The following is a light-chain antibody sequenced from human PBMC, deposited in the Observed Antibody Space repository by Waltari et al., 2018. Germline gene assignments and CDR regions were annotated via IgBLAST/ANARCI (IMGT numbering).Light chain of an antibody. J-gene: IGKJ5*01. Sequence: EIVLTQSPATLSLSPGETTTLSCRASQSVSSYLAWYQHKPGQAPRLLIYDAANSGTGIPARFSGSGSGTDFTLTISSLEPEDFAVYYCQQHSNLITFGQGTRLEIK. V-gene: IGKV3-11*01. CDR2: DAA. CDR1: QSVSSY. CDR3: QQHSNLIT.